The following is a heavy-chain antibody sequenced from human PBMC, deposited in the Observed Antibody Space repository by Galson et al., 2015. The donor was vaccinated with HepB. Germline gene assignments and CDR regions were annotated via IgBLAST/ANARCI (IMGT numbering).Heavy chain of an antibody. D-gene: IGHD2-2*01. CDR2: IYYSGST. J-gene: IGHJ6*02. Sequence: TLSLTCTVSGGSISSSSYYWGWIRQPPGKGLEWIGSIYYSGSTYYNPSLKSRVTISVDTSKNQFSLKLTSVTAADTAVYYCASRSLGVSPALTVWGQGTTVTASS. V-gene: IGHV4-39*07. CDR3: ASRSLGVSPALTV. CDR1: GGSISSSSYY.